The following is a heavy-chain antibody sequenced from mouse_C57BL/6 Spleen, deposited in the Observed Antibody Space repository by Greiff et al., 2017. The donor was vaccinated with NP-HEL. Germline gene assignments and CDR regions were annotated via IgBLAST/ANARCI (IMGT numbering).Heavy chain of an antibody. V-gene: IGHV1-59*01. CDR1: GYTFTSYW. Sequence: QVQLQQSGAELVRPGTSVKLSCKASGYTFTSYWMHWVKQRPGQGLEWIGVIDPSDSSTNYNQKFKGKATLTVDTSSSTAYMQLSSLTSEDSAVYYCARQGSNYPYYCDYWGQGTTLTVSS. J-gene: IGHJ2*01. CDR3: ARQGSNYPYYCDY. CDR2: IDPSDSST. D-gene: IGHD2-5*01.